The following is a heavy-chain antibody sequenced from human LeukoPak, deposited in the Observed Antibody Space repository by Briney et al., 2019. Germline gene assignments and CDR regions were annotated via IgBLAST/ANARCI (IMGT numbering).Heavy chain of an antibody. CDR3: ARDWENDILTGPGY. Sequence: GGSLRLSCAASGFTFSSYSMDWVRQAPGKGLEWVSYISSRSSTIYYADSVKGRFTISRDNAKNSLFLQMNSLRADDTAVYYCARDWENDILTGPGYWGQGTLVTVSS. V-gene: IGHV3-48*01. D-gene: IGHD3-9*01. CDR2: ISSRSSTI. CDR1: GFTFSSYS. J-gene: IGHJ4*02.